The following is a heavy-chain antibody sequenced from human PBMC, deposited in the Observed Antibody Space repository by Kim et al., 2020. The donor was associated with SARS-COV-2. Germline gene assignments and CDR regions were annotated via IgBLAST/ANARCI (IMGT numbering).Heavy chain of an antibody. CDR2: ISYEGGNK. V-gene: IGHV3-30*04. CDR1: GFTFSSYA. Sequence: GGSLRLSCAASGFTFSSYAMHWVRQAPGKGLEGVAIISYEGGNKYYADSVKGRFTISRDNSKNTLYLQRNSLRAEDTAVYYCARRGYTAILYYFDYWGQGTLVTVSS. J-gene: IGHJ4*02. CDR3: ARRGYTAILYYFDY. D-gene: IGHD5-18*01.